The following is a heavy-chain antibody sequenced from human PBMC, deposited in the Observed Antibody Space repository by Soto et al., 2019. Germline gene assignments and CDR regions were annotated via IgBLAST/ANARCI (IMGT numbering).Heavy chain of an antibody. Sequence: QVQLQQWGAGLLKPSETLSLTCAVYGGSFSGYQWSWIRQTPGKGLEWIGEINDSGNINYNPSLKSQDASMEGTPNKQISLKMRSVTVADAAVYYCARGLILWFGEISRRGGYYYYMDVWGKGTTVTVSS. CDR1: GGSFSGYQ. J-gene: IGHJ6*03. D-gene: IGHD3-10*01. CDR2: INDSGNI. CDR3: ARGLILWFGEISRRGGYYYYMDV. V-gene: IGHV4-34*01.